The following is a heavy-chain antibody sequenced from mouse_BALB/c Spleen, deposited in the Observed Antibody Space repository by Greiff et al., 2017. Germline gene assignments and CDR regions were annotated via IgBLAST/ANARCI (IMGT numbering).Heavy chain of an antibody. CDR2: IDPYYGGT. V-gene: IGHV1-39*01. Sequence: EVKLMESGPELEKPGASVKISCKASGYSFTGYNMNWVKQSNGKSLEWIGNIDPYYGGTSYNQKFKGKATLTVDKSSSTAYMQLKSLTSEDSAVYYCAREGDYDGAMDYWGQGTSVTVSS. CDR1: GYSFTGYN. D-gene: IGHD2-4*01. CDR3: AREGDYDGAMDY. J-gene: IGHJ4*01.